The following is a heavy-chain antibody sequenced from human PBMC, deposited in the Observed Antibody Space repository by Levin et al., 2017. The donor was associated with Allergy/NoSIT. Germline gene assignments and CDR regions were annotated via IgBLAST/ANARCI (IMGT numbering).Heavy chain of an antibody. CDR1: GYSFISYY. D-gene: IGHD3-16*01. V-gene: IGHV1-46*01. J-gene: IGHJ5*02. CDR2: IDPSGGTT. CDR3: ARDLGEYYETGWFDP. Sequence: GASVKVSCKTSGYSFISYYIHWVRQAPGQGLEWMGVIDPSGGTTTYAPKFKGRVTMTSDTSTNTFYMDVSSLRSEDTAVYYCARDLGEYYETGWFDPWGQGTLVTVSS.